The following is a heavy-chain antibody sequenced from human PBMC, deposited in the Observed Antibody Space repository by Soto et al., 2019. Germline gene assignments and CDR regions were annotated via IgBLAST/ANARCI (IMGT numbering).Heavy chain of an antibody. CDR1: GGSITGGNYF. D-gene: IGHD1-26*01. V-gene: IGHV4-30-4*01. Sequence: QVELQESGPGLVKPSQTLSLTCTVSGGSITGGNYFLTWIRQSPGMGLEWIGYISYSGTYYNPSLKSRLTISIDTSKNQLALKVRSVTAADTAVYYCATRSATLFFYGVEVWGQGTTVIVSS. CDR2: ISYSGT. CDR3: ATRSATLFFYGVEV. J-gene: IGHJ6*02.